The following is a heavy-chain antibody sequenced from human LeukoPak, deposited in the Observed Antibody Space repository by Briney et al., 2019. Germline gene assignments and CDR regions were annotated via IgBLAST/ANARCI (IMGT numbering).Heavy chain of an antibody. Sequence: GGSLRLSCTASGFIFSTCAINWVRQAPGKGLEWVSAISGSGSKTFYSDYVKGRFTISRDNPKNTLYLQMNSLRPEDTAVYYCVKEPRGYSFSFDIWGQGTMVTVPS. J-gene: IGHJ3*02. CDR2: ISGSGSKT. CDR3: VKEPRGYSFSFDI. CDR1: GFIFSTCA. V-gene: IGHV3-23*01. D-gene: IGHD5-18*01.